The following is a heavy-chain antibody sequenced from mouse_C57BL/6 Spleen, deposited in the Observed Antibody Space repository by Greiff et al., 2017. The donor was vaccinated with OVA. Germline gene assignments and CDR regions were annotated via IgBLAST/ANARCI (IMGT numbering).Heavy chain of an antibody. CDR1: GFTFSSYA. V-gene: IGHV5-4*01. Sequence: EVKVVESGGGLVKPGGSLKLSCAASGFTFSSYAMSWVRQTPEKRLEWVATISDGGSYTYYPDNVKGRFTISRDNAKNNLYLQMSHLKSEDTAMYYCAREGANWGHFDYWGQGTTLTVSS. CDR2: ISDGGSYT. CDR3: AREGANWGHFDY. J-gene: IGHJ2*01. D-gene: IGHD4-1*01.